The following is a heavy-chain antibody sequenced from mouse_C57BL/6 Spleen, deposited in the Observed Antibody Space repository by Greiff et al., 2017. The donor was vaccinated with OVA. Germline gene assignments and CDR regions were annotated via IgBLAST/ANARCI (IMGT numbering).Heavy chain of an antibody. CDR3: AKHEGGSSYPYYAMDY. Sequence: VQRVESGPGLVAPSQSLSITCTVSGFSLTSYGVDWVRQPPGKGLEWLGVIRGGGSTNYNSALMSRLSISKDNSKSQVFLKMNSLQTDDTAMYYCAKHEGGSSYPYYAMDYWGQGTSVTVSS. J-gene: IGHJ4*01. D-gene: IGHD1-1*01. CDR1: GFSLTSYG. CDR2: IRGGGST. V-gene: IGHV2-9*01.